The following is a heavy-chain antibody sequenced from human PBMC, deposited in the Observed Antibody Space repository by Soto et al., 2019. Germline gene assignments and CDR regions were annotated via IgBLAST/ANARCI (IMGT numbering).Heavy chain of an antibody. Sequence: EVQLVESGAGLVQPGGSLSLSCAASRFTVSTKYISWVRQAPGKGLEWVSVIYSGGSTFYADSVRGRFPSSRDNSNSTVNLQMNSLRAEDTAVYYCARDAWAADYWGRGTLVTVSS. CDR3: ARDAWAADY. V-gene: IGHV3-66*01. CDR2: IYSGGST. J-gene: IGHJ4*02. D-gene: IGHD3-16*01. CDR1: RFTVSTKY.